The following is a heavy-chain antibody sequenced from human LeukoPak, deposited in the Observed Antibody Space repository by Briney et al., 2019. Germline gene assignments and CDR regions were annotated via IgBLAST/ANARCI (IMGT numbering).Heavy chain of an antibody. CDR1: GYTFTSYG. V-gene: IGHV1-18*01. D-gene: IGHD2-8*01. Sequence: ASVKVSCKASGYTFTSYGISWVRQAPGQGLEWMGWISAYNGNTNYAQKLQGRVTMTTDTSTSTAYMELSSLRSEDTAVYYCARAPPPNRYCTNGVCQRWFDPWGQGTLVTVSS. CDR3: ARAPPPNRYCTNGVCQRWFDP. J-gene: IGHJ5*02. CDR2: ISAYNGNT.